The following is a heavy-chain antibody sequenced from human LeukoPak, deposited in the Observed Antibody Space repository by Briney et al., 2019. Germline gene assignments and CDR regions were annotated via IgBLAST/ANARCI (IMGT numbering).Heavy chain of an antibody. J-gene: IGHJ4*02. V-gene: IGHV4-59*01. CDR3: ARSWDSLYDY. CDR1: GGSISSYY. CDR2: IYYSGST. D-gene: IGHD6-13*01. Sequence: SETLSLTCTVSGGSISSYYWSWIRQPPGKGLEWIGYIYYSGSTNYNPSLKSRVTISVDTSKNQFSLELSSVTAADTAVYYCARSWDSLYDYWGQGTLVTVSS.